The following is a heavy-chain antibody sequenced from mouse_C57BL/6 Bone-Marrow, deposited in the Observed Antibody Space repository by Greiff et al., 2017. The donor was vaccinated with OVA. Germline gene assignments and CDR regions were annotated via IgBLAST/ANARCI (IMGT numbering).Heavy chain of an antibody. V-gene: IGHV1-9*01. Sequence: QVQLQQSGAELMKPGASVKLSCKATGYTFTGYGIEWVKQRPGHGLEWIGKIFPGSGSTNYNEKFKGKATFTVDTSSNTAYMQLISLTTEDSAIYYCARDDYYFYYAMDYWGQGTSVTVSS. D-gene: IGHD2-3*01. CDR3: ARDDYYFYYAMDY. CDR1: GYTFTGYG. J-gene: IGHJ4*01. CDR2: IFPGSGST.